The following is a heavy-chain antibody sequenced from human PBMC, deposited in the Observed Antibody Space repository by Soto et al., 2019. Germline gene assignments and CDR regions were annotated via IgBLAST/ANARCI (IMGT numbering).Heavy chain of an antibody. D-gene: IGHD6-13*01. J-gene: IGHJ6*02. CDR1: GYTFTSYY. V-gene: IGHV1-46*01. Sequence: ASVKVSCKASGYTFTSYYMHWVRQAPGQGLEWMGIINPSGGSTSYAQKFQGRVTMTRDTSTSTVYMELSSLRSEDTAVYYCARGAAAGYSYYYGMDVWGQGTTVTVSS. CDR3: ARGAAAGYSYYYGMDV. CDR2: INPSGGST.